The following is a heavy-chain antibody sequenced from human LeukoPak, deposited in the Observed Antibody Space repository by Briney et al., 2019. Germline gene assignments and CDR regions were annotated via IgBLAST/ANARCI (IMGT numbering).Heavy chain of an antibody. CDR2: INTNTGNP. D-gene: IGHD3-9*01. V-gene: IGHV7-4-1*02. J-gene: IGHJ4*02. Sequence: ASVKVSCKASGYTFTSYAMNWVRQAPGQWLEWMGWINTNTGNPTYAQGFTGRFVFSLDTSVSTAYLQISSLKAEDTAVYYCARDGDYDILTGYSGLEYYFDYWGQGTLVTVSS. CDR1: GYTFTSYA. CDR3: ARDGDYDILTGYSGLEYYFDY.